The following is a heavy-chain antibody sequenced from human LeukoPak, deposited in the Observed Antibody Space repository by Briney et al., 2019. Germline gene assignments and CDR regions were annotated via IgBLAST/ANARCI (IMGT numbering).Heavy chain of an antibody. CDR1: GGTFSSYA. Sequence: SVKVSCKASGGTFSSYAISWVRQAPGQGLEWMGGITPMFGTSNYAQKFRGRVTITADESTSTAYVELSSLRSEDTAVYYCARDSSEFRSLLFHWGQGTLVTVSS. D-gene: IGHD1-14*01. CDR3: ARDSSEFRSLLFH. V-gene: IGHV1-69*13. J-gene: IGHJ1*01. CDR2: ITPMFGTS.